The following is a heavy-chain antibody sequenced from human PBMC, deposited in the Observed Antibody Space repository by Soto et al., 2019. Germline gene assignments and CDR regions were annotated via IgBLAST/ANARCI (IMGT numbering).Heavy chain of an antibody. CDR1: GYTFTSYD. CDR3: ARFASSGWFFDY. Sequence: ASVKVCCKASGYTFTSYDINWVRQASGQGLEWMGWMNPNSGKTGYTQKFQGRVTMTRNTSISTAYMELSSLRSEDTAVYYWARFASSGWFFDYWGQGTQVTVSS. D-gene: IGHD6-19*01. CDR2: MNPNSGKT. V-gene: IGHV1-8*01. J-gene: IGHJ4*02.